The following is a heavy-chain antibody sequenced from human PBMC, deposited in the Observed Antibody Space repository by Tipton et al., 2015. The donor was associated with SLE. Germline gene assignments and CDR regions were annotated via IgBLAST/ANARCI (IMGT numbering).Heavy chain of an antibody. V-gene: IGHV4-34*01. D-gene: IGHD2/OR15-2a*01. CDR1: GGSFSGYY. CDR3: ARRSITPYFDY. CDR2: TNNSGSKT. J-gene: IGHJ4*02. Sequence: TLSLTCRVYGGSFSGYYWTWIRHSPGKGLEWIGETNNSGSKTNYNPSLKSRVTISVDTSKNQFSLKMSSVTAADTAVYYCARRSITPYFDYWGQGTLVTVSS.